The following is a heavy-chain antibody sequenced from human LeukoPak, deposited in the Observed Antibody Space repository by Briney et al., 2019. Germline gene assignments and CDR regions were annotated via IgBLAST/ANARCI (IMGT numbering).Heavy chain of an antibody. V-gene: IGHV4-4*07. Sequence: SSETLSVTCTVSGASISSYYWTWIRQPAGKGPEWIGRIHTSGSTNYNPSLKSRVNMSVDTSKNQFSLKLNSVTAADTAVYYCARVTDPRYNWFDPWGQGTLVTVSS. J-gene: IGHJ5*02. CDR1: GASISSYY. D-gene: IGHD2-21*02. CDR3: ARVTDPRYNWFDP. CDR2: IHTSGST.